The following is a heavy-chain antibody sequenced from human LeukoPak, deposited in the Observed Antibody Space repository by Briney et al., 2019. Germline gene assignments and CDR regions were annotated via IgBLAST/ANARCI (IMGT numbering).Heavy chain of an antibody. CDR3: ARSYCSSTSCYRRWFDP. D-gene: IGHD2-2*01. CDR1: GGTFSSYA. V-gene: IGHV1-69*01. Sequence: SVKVSCKASGGTFSSYAISWVRQAPGQGLEWMGGIIPIFGTANYAQKFQGRVTITADESTSTAYMELSSLRSEDTAVYYCARSYCSSTSCYRRWFDPWGQGTLVTVSS. CDR2: IIPIFGTA. J-gene: IGHJ5*02.